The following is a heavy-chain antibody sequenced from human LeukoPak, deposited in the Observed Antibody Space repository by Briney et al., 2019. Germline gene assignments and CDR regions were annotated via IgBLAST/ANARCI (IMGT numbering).Heavy chain of an antibody. CDR2: ITGSSSSI. CDR1: GFTFSSYS. Sequence: GGALRLSCAASGFTFSSYSMNWVRQAPGKGLEWVSSITGSSSSISYPDPVRGRFTISRDNAKNSLYLQMNSLRVEDTAVFYCAREGMGAALYFGMDVWGQGTTVTVSS. D-gene: IGHD2-15*01. V-gene: IGHV3-21*01. J-gene: IGHJ6*02. CDR3: AREGMGAALYFGMDV.